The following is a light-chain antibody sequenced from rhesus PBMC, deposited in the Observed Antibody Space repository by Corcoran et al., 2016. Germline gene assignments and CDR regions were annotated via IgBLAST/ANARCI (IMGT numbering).Light chain of an antibody. V-gene: IGKV1-25*01. CDR1: QGISKY. CDR3: QQHNSYPPYS. J-gene: IGKJ2*01. CDR2: DAS. Sequence: DIQMTQSPSSLSASVGDTVTITCQASQGISKYLAWYQQKPGKAPKLLIYDASTLQSGVPSRFSGSGSGTEFHLTLSSLQPEDVATYYCQQHNSYPPYSFGQGTKVEIK.